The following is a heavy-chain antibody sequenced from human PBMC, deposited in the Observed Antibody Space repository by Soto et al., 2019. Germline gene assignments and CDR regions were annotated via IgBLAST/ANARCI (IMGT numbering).Heavy chain of an antibody. Sequence: QVPLVQSGAEVKKPGASVKVSCKASGYTFTSYAMHWVRQAPGQRLEWMGWINAGNGNTKYSQKFQGRVTITRDTSASTAYMELSSLRSEDTAVYYCAREVEGEDYYDSSGYYFDYWGQGTLVTVSS. V-gene: IGHV1-3*01. CDR1: GYTFTSYA. CDR3: AREVEGEDYYDSSGYYFDY. J-gene: IGHJ4*02. D-gene: IGHD3-22*01. CDR2: INAGNGNT.